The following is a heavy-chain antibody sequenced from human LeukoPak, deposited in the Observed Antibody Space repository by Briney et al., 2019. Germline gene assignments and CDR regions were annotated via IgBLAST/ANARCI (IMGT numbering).Heavy chain of an antibody. J-gene: IGHJ4*02. Sequence: GGSLRLSCAASGFTCSSYAMTWVRQAPGKGLEWVSGISVAAGSTYYADSVKGRFTIFRDNSKNTLYLQMNSLRAEDTAVYYCAKVVVVPAATTKTYYFDFWGQGPLVPVSS. CDR2: ISVAAGST. D-gene: IGHD2-2*01. CDR3: AKVVVVPAATTKTYYFDF. CDR1: GFTCSSYA. V-gene: IGHV3-23*01.